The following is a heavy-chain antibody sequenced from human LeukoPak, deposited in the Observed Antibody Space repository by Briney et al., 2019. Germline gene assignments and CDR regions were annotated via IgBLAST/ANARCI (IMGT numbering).Heavy chain of an antibody. CDR1: GGSISSGSYY. CDR2: IYTSGST. D-gene: IGHD6-19*01. J-gene: IGHJ4*02. Sequence: SDTLSLTCTVSGGSISSGSYYWSWIRQPAGKGLEWIGRIYTSGSTNYNPSLKSRVTISVDTSKNQFSLKLSSVTAADTAVYYCARAVAGSWGFDYWGQGNLVTVSS. CDR3: ARAVAGSWGFDY. V-gene: IGHV4-61*02.